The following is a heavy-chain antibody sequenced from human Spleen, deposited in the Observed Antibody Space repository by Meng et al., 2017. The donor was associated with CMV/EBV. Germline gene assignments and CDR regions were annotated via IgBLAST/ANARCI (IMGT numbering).Heavy chain of an antibody. D-gene: IGHD3-22*01. Sequence: MYWVRQAPGKGLEWLSSISSRSSYIYHADSMKGRFTISRDNAKNSLYLQMNSLRAEDTAVYYCARDLAPQSDYYDSSGYYYLPKGFDYWGQGTLVTVSS. J-gene: IGHJ4*02. CDR2: ISSRSSYI. V-gene: IGHV3-21*01. CDR3: ARDLAPQSDYYDSSGYYYLPKGFDY.